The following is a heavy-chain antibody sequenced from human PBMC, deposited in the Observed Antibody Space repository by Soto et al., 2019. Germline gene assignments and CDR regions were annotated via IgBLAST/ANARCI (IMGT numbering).Heavy chain of an antibody. Sequence: SVKVSCKASGGTFSSYAISWVRQAPGQRLEWMGGIIPIFGTANYAQKFQGRVTITADESTSTAYMELSSLRSEDTAVYYCARLTHVDTAIFDYWGQGTLVTVSS. CDR2: IIPIFGTA. D-gene: IGHD5-18*01. J-gene: IGHJ4*02. CDR1: GGTFSSYA. V-gene: IGHV1-69*13. CDR3: ARLTHVDTAIFDY.